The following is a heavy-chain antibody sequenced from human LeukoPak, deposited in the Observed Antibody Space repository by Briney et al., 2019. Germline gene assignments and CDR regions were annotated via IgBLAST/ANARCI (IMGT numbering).Heavy chain of an antibody. Sequence: GGSLRLSCAASGFTFCSYWMHWVRQAPGKGLVWVSRINSDGSSTSYADSVKGRFTVSRDNAKNTLYLQMNCLRAEDTAVYYCARGQFTILDYWGQGTLVTVSS. J-gene: IGHJ4*02. D-gene: IGHD3-3*01. CDR2: INSDGSST. CDR1: GFTFCSYW. V-gene: IGHV3-74*01. CDR3: ARGQFTILDY.